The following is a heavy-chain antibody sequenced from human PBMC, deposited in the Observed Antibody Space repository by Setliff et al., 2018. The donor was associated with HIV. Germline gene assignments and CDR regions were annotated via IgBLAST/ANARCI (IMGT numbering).Heavy chain of an antibody. CDR2: INYNNGDT. D-gene: IGHD3-16*02. J-gene: IGHJ5*02. CDR1: GYIFSGYY. CDR3: ALANIVSTARWNH. Sequence: GASVKVSCKTSGYIFSGYYLHWLRRAPGQGLEWMGWINYNNGDTQYADEFQGRVTMTRDTSTSTVYMDLSRLTSDDTAVYYCALANIVSTARWNHWGRGTLVTVSS. V-gene: IGHV1-2*02.